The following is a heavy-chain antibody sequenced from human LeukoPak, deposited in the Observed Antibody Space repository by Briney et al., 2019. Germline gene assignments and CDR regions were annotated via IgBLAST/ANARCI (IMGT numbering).Heavy chain of an antibody. V-gene: IGHV3-20*04. CDR2: INWNGGST. CDR1: GFTFDDYG. J-gene: IGHJ4*02. D-gene: IGHD5-12*01. Sequence: VGSLRLSCAASGFTFDDYGMSWVRQAPGKGLEWVSGINWNGGSTGYADSEKGRFTISRDNAKNSLYLQMNSLRAEDTALYYCARDSGSGYDHPFDYCGQGTLVTVHS. CDR3: ARDSGSGYDHPFDY.